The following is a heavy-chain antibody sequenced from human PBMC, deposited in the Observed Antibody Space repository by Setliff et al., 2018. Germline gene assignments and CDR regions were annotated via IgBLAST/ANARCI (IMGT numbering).Heavy chain of an antibody. CDR1: GFAFRRYS. J-gene: IGHJ4*02. CDR3: ANSRNAYNCFDS. Sequence: GGSLRLSCSASGFAFRRYSMNWVRQTPGKGLEWVSYISGSSSTIYYADSVKGRFTISRDNAKNLLFLQLNSLRADDTGLFYCANSRNAYNCFDSLGQGTLVTVSS. CDR2: ISGSSSTI. D-gene: IGHD1-1*01. V-gene: IGHV3-48*04.